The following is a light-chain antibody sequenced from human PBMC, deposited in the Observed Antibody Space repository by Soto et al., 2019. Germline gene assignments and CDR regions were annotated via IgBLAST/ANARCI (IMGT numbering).Light chain of an antibody. J-gene: IGLJ3*02. CDR2: EVS. CDR1: SSDVGGYNY. V-gene: IGLV2-14*01. CDR3: SSYTSSSTHWV. Sequence: QSALTQPASVSGSPGQSITISCTGTSSDVGGYNYVSWYQQHPGKAPKLMIYEVSNRPSGVSNRFSASTSGNTASLTISGLQAEDEADYYCSSYTSSSTHWVFGGGTKVTVL.